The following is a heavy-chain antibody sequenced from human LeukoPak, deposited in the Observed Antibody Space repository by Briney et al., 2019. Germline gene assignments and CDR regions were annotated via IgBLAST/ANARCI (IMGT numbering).Heavy chain of an antibody. CDR3: ARHLSTTSWDHSFDY. J-gene: IGHJ4*02. CDR1: GDSISNYW. CDR2: ISYSGST. D-gene: IGHD2-2*01. Sequence: TSETLSLTCSVSGDSISNYWWSWIRQPSGKGLEWIGYISYSGSTKYNPSLKSRVTIAADTSRNHFSLKLSSVTAADAAVYYCARHLSTTSWDHSFDYWGQGTLVTVSS. V-gene: IGHV4-59*08.